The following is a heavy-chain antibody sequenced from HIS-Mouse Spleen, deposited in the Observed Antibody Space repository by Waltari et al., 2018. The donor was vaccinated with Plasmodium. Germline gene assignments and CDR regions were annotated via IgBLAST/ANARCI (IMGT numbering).Heavy chain of an antibody. CDR2: RKQDGSEK. CDR1: GFTFSSYW. J-gene: IGHJ2*01. Sequence: EVQLVESGGGLVQPGGSLRLSCAASGFTFSSYWMSWVREAPGKVLEWVANRKQDGSEKYYVDSVKGRFTISRDNAKNALYLQMNSLRAEDTAVYYCASSWYWYFDLWGRGTLVTVSS. D-gene: IGHD6-13*01. V-gene: IGHV3-7*01. CDR3: ASSWYWYFDL.